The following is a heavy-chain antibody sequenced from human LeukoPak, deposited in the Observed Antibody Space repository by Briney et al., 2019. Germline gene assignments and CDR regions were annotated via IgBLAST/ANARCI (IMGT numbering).Heavy chain of an antibody. CDR3: TTEGNERRLWFGELLNS. Sequence: GGSLRLSCAASGFTFSNAWMSWVRQAPGKGLEWVGRIKSKTDGGTTDYAAPVKGRFTISRDDSKNTLYLQMNSLKTEDTAVYYCTTEGNERRLWFGELLNSWGQGTLVTVSS. V-gene: IGHV3-15*01. J-gene: IGHJ4*02. D-gene: IGHD3-10*01. CDR1: GFTFSNAW. CDR2: IKSKTDGGTT.